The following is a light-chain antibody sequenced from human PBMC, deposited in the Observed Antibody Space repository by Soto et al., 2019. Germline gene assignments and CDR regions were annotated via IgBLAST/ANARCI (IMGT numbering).Light chain of an antibody. CDR2: KVS. V-gene: IGKV2-30*01. Sequence: DVVVTQSPLALPVTLGQPASISCRSTQSLVDSDGNTYLTLLQQRPGQSPRRLIYKVSNRDSGVPDRFSGSGSGTDFTLKISGVEAEDVGVYYCLQGTHWPWTLGQGTQVEIK. CDR1: QSLVDSDGNTY. CDR3: LQGTHWPWT. J-gene: IGKJ1*01.